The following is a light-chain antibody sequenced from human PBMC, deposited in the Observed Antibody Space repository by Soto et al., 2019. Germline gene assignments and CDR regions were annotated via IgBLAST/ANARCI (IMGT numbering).Light chain of an antibody. V-gene: IGLV2-14*01. Sequence: QSVLTQPASVSGSPGQSITISCTGTSSDVGGYNFVTWYQQHPGKAPKLVIHDVTRRPSGVSNRFSGSKSGTTASLTISGLQAEDEADYYCCSYASSTSYVFGTGTQLTVL. J-gene: IGLJ1*01. CDR3: CSYASSTSYV. CDR1: SSDVGGYNF. CDR2: DVT.